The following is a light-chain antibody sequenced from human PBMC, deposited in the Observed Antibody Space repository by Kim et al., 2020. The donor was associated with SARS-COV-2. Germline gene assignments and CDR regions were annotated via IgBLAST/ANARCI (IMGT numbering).Light chain of an antibody. CDR2: VNSDGSR. CDR1: RGHSRDA. CDR3: QTWGNGPWV. V-gene: IGLV4-69*01. J-gene: IGLJ2*01. Sequence: ASVKVTCTRGRGHSRDAMAWHQEQPEKGPRCWVKVNSDGSRMKGDGIPDRFAGSGSGAGRYLAISSLQCEDEADYYCQTWGNGPWVFGGGTQLTVL.